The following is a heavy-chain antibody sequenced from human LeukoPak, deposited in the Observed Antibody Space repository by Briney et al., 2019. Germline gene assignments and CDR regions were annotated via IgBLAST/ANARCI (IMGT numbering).Heavy chain of an antibody. Sequence: GSLRLSCAASGFTFSSYSMNWVRQAPGKGLEWVSSIRSTTSNYMYYADSVKGRFTISRDNAKNSLYLQMNSLRAEDTAVYYCARDAGRGDHWGQGTLVTVSS. D-gene: IGHD3-10*01. J-gene: IGHJ4*02. CDR2: IRSTTSNYM. CDR3: ARDAGRGDH. V-gene: IGHV3-21*01. CDR1: GFTFSSYS.